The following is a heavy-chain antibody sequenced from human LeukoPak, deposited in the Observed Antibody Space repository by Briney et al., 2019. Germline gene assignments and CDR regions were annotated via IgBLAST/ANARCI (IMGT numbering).Heavy chain of an antibody. J-gene: IGHJ4*02. CDR2: IWSEGTIQ. Sequence: GGSLRLSCTASGFTFRSFGFHWVRQAPGKGLEWLAVIWSEGTIQLYADSAKGRFTISKDDLKNTLYLQMNSLRVEDTAIYYCARDYKTGHTDYWGQGTLVTVSS. CDR1: GFTFRSFG. CDR3: ARDYKTGHTDY. D-gene: IGHD3-10*01. V-gene: IGHV3-33*01.